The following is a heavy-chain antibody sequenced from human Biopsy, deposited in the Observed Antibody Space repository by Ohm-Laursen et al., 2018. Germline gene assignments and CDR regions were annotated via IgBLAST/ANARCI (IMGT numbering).Heavy chain of an antibody. Sequence: VASVKVSCKVSGYTFTNYNVNWVRQATGQGLEWMGWMNPNSGNTGYAQKFQGRVTMTRNTSISTAYMELSSLTSVDTAVYYCARDFNYDGGGSFNFDYWGQGTLVTVSS. CDR2: MNPNSGNT. CDR3: ARDFNYDGGGSFNFDY. J-gene: IGHJ4*02. V-gene: IGHV1-8*01. CDR1: GYTFTNYN. D-gene: IGHD3-22*01.